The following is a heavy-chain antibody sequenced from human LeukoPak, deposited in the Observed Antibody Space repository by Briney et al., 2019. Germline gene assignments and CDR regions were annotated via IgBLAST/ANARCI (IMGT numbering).Heavy chain of an antibody. J-gene: IGHJ3*02. V-gene: IGHV3-7*03. CDR2: IKQDGSEK. D-gene: IGHD6-19*01. CDR3: ARALSSGWSHAFDI. Sequence: GGSLRLSCAASGFTFSSYWMSWVRQAPGKGLEWVANIKQDGSEKYYVDSVKGRFTISRDNAKDSLYLQMNGLRAEDTAVYYCARALSSGWSHAFDIWGQGTMVTVSS. CDR1: GFTFSSYW.